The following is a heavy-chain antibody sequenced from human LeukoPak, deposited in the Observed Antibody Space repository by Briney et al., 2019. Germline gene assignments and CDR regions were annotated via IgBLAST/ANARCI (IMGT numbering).Heavy chain of an antibody. Sequence: GGSLGLSCAAAGFTFSSYAMSWVRPAPGKGLEWVSAISGSGGSTYYADSVKGRFTISRDNSKNTLYLQMNSLRAEDTAVYCCAKVRRFGELLSAFDIWGQGTMVTVSS. V-gene: IGHV3-23*01. J-gene: IGHJ3*02. D-gene: IGHD3-10*01. CDR2: ISGSGGST. CDR1: GFTFSSYA. CDR3: AKVRRFGELLSAFDI.